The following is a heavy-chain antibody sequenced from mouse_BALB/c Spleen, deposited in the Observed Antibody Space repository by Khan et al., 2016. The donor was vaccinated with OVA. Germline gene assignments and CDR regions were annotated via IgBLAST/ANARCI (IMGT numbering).Heavy chain of an antibody. V-gene: IGHV1-61*01. Sequence: QVQLQQSGAELVRPGASVKLSCKASAYIFTNYWMNWVRQRPGQGLEWIGMNDTSDSETHYNQMFKGTATLTVDKSSSTAYMTLSSLKSEDSAVSYCSWCLIEAMDYWGQGTSVTVSS. CDR3: SWCLIEAMDY. D-gene: IGHD2-13*01. CDR1: AYIFTNYW. J-gene: IGHJ4*01. CDR2: NDTSDSET.